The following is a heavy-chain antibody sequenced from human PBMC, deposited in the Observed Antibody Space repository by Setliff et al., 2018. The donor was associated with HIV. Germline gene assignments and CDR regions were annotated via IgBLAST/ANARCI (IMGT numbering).Heavy chain of an antibody. Sequence: SETLSLTCAVYGGSFSGYYWSWIRQPPGKGLEWIGEINHSGSTNYNPSLKSRVTISVDTSKNQFSLKPSSVTAADTAVYYCARAFAGSYYYGMDVWGQGTTVTVS. CDR3: ARAFAGSYYYGMDV. V-gene: IGHV4-34*01. CDR2: INHSGST. CDR1: GGSFSGYY. D-gene: IGHD1-1*01. J-gene: IGHJ6*02.